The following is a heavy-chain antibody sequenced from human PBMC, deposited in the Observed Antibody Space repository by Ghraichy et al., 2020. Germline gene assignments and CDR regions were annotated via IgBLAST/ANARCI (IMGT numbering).Heavy chain of an antibody. J-gene: IGHJ5*02. D-gene: IGHD2-2*01. CDR2: ISSSSSYI. V-gene: IGHV3-21*01. CDR1: GFTFSSYR. CDR3: ARLPGYVSSTSCWFDP. Sequence: GGSLRLSCAASGFTFSSYRMTWVRQAPGKGLEWVSSISSSSSYIYYADSVKGRFTISRDNAKNSLYLQMNGLRAEDTAVYYCARLPGYVSSTSCWFDPSCQGTLPTV.